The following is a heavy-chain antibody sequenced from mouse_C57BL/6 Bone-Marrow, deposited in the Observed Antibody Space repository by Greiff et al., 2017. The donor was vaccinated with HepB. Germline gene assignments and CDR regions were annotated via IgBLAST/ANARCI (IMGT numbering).Heavy chain of an antibody. J-gene: IGHJ2*01. CDR1: GYSITSGYY. CDR2: ISYDGSN. D-gene: IGHD1-1*01. CDR3: ARGGYYYGSSYPHY. V-gene: IGHV3-6*01. Sequence: EVKLQESGPGLVKPSQSLSLTCSVTGYSITSGYYWNWIRQFPGNKLEWMGYISYDGSNNYNPSLKNRISITRDTSKNQFFLKLNSVTTEDTATYYCARGGYYYGSSYPHYWGQGTTLTVSS.